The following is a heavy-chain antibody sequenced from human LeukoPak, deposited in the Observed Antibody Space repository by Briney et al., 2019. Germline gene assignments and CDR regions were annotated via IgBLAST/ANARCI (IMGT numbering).Heavy chain of an antibody. Sequence: PSETLSLTCTVSGGSINSYYWSWTRQPPGKGLEWIGYIYYSGSTNYNPSLKSRVTISVDTSKNQFSLKLSSVTAADTAVYYCARLSSSWYGWFDPWGQGTLVTVTS. J-gene: IGHJ5*02. CDR2: IYYSGST. CDR3: ARLSSSWYGWFDP. V-gene: IGHV4-59*08. D-gene: IGHD6-13*01. CDR1: GGSINSYY.